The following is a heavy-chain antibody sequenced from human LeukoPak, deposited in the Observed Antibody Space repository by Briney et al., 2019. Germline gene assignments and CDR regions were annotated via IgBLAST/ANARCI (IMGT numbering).Heavy chain of an antibody. CDR2: IYYSGST. Sequence: SETLSLTCTVSGGSISSGSSSSNYWGWIRQPPGKGLEWIGYIYYSGSTNYNPSLKSRVTISVDTSKNQFSLKLSSVTAADTAVYYCARGEDTIDYWGQGTLVTVSS. CDR3: ARGEDTIDY. CDR1: GGSISSGSSSSNY. V-gene: IGHV4-61*05. D-gene: IGHD2-15*01. J-gene: IGHJ4*02.